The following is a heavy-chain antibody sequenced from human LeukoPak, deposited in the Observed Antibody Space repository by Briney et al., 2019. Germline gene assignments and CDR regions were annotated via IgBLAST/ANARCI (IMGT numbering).Heavy chain of an antibody. V-gene: IGHV4-59*01. CDR3: ARYDFNKFFDY. D-gene: IGHD3-3*01. Sequence: SETLSLTCTVSGGSISNYYWSWIRQPPGKGLEWIGYIYYSGSTNYNPSLKGRVTMSVDTSKNQFSLKLSSVTAADTAVYYCARYDFNKFFDYWGQGTLVTVSS. CDR1: GGSISNYY. J-gene: IGHJ4*02. CDR2: IYYSGST.